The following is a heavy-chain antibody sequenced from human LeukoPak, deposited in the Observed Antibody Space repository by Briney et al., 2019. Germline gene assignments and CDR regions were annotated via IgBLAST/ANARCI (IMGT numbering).Heavy chain of an antibody. CDR2: INPNSGGT. V-gene: IGHV1-2*02. CDR1: GCTFTSYY. CDR3: AAASGNYIAPSDY. J-gene: IGHJ4*02. Sequence: ASVKVSCKASGCTFTSYYMHWVRQAPGQGLEWMGWINPNSGGTNYAQKFQDRVTMTTDTSITTAYLELSRLTSDDTAVYYCAAASGNYIAPSDYWGQGTLVTVSS. D-gene: IGHD1-26*01.